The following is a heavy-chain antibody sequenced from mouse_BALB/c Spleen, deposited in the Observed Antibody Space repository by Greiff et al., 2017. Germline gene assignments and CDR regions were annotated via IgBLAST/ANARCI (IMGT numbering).Heavy chain of an antibody. CDR2: ISSGGST. J-gene: IGHJ2*01. Sequence: EVKVVESGGGLVKPGGSLKLSCAASAFTFSSYAMSWVRQTPEKRLEWVASISSGGSTYYPDSVKGRFTISRDNARNILYLQMSSLRSEDTAMYYCARGSRYGNYFDYWGQGTTLTVSS. V-gene: IGHV5-6-5*01. D-gene: IGHD2-10*02. CDR1: AFTFSSYA. CDR3: ARGSRYGNYFDY.